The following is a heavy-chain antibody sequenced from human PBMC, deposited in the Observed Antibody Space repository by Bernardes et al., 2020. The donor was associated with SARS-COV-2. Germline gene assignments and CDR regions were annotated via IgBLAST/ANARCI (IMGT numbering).Heavy chain of an antibody. CDR3: AREYTYGFDS. J-gene: IGHJ4*02. V-gene: IGHV3-48*03. Sequence: GGSLRLCCTASGFTFSSSVMNWVRQAPGKGREWVSYISTGGSTKYYADSVKGRFTISRDNAKNSLYLQMNSLRAEDTAVYYCAREYTYGFDSWGQGTLVTVSS. CDR1: GFTFSSSV. D-gene: IGHD5-18*01. CDR2: ISTGGSTK.